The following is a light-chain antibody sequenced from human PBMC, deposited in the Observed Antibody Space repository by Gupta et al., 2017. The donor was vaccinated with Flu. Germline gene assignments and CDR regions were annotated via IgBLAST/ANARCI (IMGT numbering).Light chain of an antibody. CDR3: AVWDNSLDGWV. V-gene: IGLV1-47*01. CDR2: KNN. J-gene: IGLJ3*02. Sequence: SSSNIGINFVYWHQQLPGTAPELLIFKNNQRPSGVPDRFSGSKSGTSASLAISGLRSEDEANYFCAVWDNSLDGWVFGGGTKVTVL. CDR1: SSNIGINF.